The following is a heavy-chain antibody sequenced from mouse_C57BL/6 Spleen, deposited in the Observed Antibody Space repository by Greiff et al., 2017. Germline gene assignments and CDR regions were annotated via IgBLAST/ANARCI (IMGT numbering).Heavy chain of an antibody. D-gene: IGHD1-1*01. CDR1: GYTFTGYW. CDR3: ARTDYGSSYPFDY. Sequence: QVQLQQSGAELMKPGASVKLSCKATGYTFTGYWIEWVKQRPGHGLEWIGEILPGSGCTNYNEKFKGKATFTADTSSNTAYMQLSSLTTEDSAIYYCARTDYGSSYPFDYWGQGTTLTVSS. V-gene: IGHV1-9*01. CDR2: ILPGSGCT. J-gene: IGHJ2*01.